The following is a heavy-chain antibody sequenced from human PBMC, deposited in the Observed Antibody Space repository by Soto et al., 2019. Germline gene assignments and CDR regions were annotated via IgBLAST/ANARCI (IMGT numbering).Heavy chain of an antibody. D-gene: IGHD6-6*01. Sequence: QVQLVQSGAEVKKPGASVKVSWKASGYTFTRYGIRWVRQAPGQGLEWMGWISAYNGNTNYAQKLQRRVTMTTDTSTSTAYMALRRLRSADTAVYYWARGSPSREQFVVEDYGMDGWCQGTTVTGSS. J-gene: IGHJ6*02. CDR1: GYTFTRYG. CDR3: ARGSPSREQFVVEDYGMDG. V-gene: IGHV1-18*01. CDR2: ISAYNGNT.